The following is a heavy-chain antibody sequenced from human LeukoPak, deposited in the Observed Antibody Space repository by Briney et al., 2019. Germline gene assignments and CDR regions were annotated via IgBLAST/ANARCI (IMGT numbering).Heavy chain of an antibody. D-gene: IGHD6-13*01. J-gene: IGHJ4*02. CDR1: GDSISNYY. CDR2: IYTSGST. CDR3: ARVGSWYYFDY. V-gene: IGHV4-4*07. Sequence: SETLSLTCTVSGDSISNYYWSWIRQPAGKGLEWIGRIYTSGSTNYNPSLKSRVTMSVDTSKNQFSLKPSSVTAADTAVYYCARVGSWYYFDYWGQGTLVTVSS.